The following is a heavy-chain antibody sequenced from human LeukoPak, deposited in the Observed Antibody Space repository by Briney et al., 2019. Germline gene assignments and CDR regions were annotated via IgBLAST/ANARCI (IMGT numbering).Heavy chain of an antibody. CDR3: ARGSGSSDY. J-gene: IGHJ4*02. D-gene: IGHD1-26*01. CDR2: ISSSGSTI. Sequence: GGSLRLSCAASGFTFSSYEMNWVRQAPGKGLEGVSYISSSGSTIYYADSVKGRFTISRDNAKKSLYLQMNSLRAEDTAVYYCARGSGSSDYWGQGTLVTVSS. CDR1: GFTFSSYE. V-gene: IGHV3-48*03.